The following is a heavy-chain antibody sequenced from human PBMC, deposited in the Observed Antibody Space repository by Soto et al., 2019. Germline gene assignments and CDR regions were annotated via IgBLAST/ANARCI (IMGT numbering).Heavy chain of an antibody. V-gene: IGHV3-15*07. J-gene: IGHJ6*02. CDR2: IKSKTDGGTT. CDR1: GFTFSNAW. D-gene: IGHD2-21*01. Sequence: GGSLRLSCAASGFTFSNAWMNWVRQAPGKGLEWVGRIKSKTDGGTTDYAAPVKGRFTISRDDSKNTLYLQMNSLKTEDTAVYYCTSLMCGQMDCYYYYGMDVWGQGTTVTVSS. CDR3: TSLMCGQMDCYYYYGMDV.